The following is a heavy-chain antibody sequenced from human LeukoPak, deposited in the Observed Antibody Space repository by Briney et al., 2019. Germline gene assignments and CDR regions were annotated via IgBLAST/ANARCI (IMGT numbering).Heavy chain of an antibody. Sequence: GASVKVSCKAPGYTFTSYDINWVRQATGQGLEWMGWMNPNSGNTGYAQKFQGRVTMTRNTSISTAYMELSSLRSEDTAVYYCARAMRITMIVVVLYYMDVWGKGTTVTVSS. CDR1: GYTFTSYD. J-gene: IGHJ6*03. CDR3: ARAMRITMIVVVLYYMDV. CDR2: MNPNSGNT. D-gene: IGHD3-22*01. V-gene: IGHV1-8*01.